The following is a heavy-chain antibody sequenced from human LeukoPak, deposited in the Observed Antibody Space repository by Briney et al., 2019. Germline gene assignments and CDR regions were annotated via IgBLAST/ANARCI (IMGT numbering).Heavy chain of an antibody. D-gene: IGHD1-7*01. Sequence: SVKVSCKASGGTFSSYAISWVRQAPGQGLEWMGGIIPIFGTANYAQKFQGRVTITADESTSTAYMELSSPRSEDTAVYYCARDGVYNWNYDDLHGYWGQGTLVTVSS. CDR1: GGTFSSYA. CDR2: IIPIFGTA. J-gene: IGHJ4*02. V-gene: IGHV1-69*13. CDR3: ARDGVYNWNYDDLHGY.